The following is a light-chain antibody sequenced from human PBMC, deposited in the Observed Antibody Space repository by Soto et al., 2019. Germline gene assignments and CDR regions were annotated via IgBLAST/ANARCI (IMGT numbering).Light chain of an antibody. CDR3: QQSDIIPWT. CDR1: EHITKY. CDR2: AAS. V-gene: IGKV1-39*01. Sequence: DIQMTQAPSSLSASVGDRVTITCRASEHITKYINWFQHKPGKAPKLLIYAASILHSGVPSRFSGSGSGTYFTLTINSLQPEDFATYYCQQSDIIPWTFGQGTKVDIK. J-gene: IGKJ1*01.